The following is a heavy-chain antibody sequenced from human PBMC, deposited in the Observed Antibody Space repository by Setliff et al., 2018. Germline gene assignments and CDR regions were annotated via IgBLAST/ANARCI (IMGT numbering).Heavy chain of an antibody. CDR3: AREGGDGDSSSYNPPLDY. J-gene: IGHJ4*02. CDR1: GYTFITYG. CDR2: ISAYNGNT. V-gene: IGHV1-18*01. Sequence: ASVKVSCKASGYTFITYGVNWVRQAPGQGLEWMGWISAYNGNTNYAQNLQDRVTMTTDTSTSTAYMELRSLRSDDTAIYYCAREGGDGDSSSYNPPLDYWGQGTLVTVSS. D-gene: IGHD3-22*01.